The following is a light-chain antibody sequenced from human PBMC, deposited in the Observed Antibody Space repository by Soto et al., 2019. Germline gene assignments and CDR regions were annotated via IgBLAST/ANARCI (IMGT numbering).Light chain of an antibody. CDR2: GNG. CDR1: SSSIGAGYE. Sequence: QSVLTQPPSVSGAPGQRVTISCSGTSSSIGAGYEVHWYHQLPGTAPKLVVSGNGNRPSGVPDRLSASKSGTSASLAITGLQAEDEGHYYCHSYDNTLTAYVFANGTNDT. V-gene: IGLV1-40*01. J-gene: IGLJ1*01. CDR3: HSYDNTLTAYV.